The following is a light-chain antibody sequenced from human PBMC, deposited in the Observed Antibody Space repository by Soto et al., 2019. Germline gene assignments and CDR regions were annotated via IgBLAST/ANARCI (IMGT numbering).Light chain of an antibody. Sequence: QSVLTQPPSASGTPGQRVTISCSGSSSNIGSNYVYWYQQLPGTAPKLLIYRNNQRPSGVPDRFSGSKSGYTASLTVSGLQAEDEADYYGSSFAGGNIDVFGTGTKVTVL. V-gene: IGLV1-47*01. CDR1: SSNIGSNY. J-gene: IGLJ1*01. CDR3: SSFAGGNIDV. CDR2: RNN.